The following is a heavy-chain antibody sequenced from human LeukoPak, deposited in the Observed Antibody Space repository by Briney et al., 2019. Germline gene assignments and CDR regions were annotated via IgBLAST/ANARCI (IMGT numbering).Heavy chain of an antibody. CDR3: ARHNLHNIVVIDY. CDR2: IYYSGST. CDR1: GGSISSSSYY. Sequence: SETLSLTCTVSGGSISSSSYYWGWIRQTPGKGLEWIGSIYYSGSTYYNPSLKSRVTISVDTSKNQFSLKLSSVTAADTAVYYCARHNLHNIVVIDYWGQGTLVTVSS. V-gene: IGHV4-39*01. J-gene: IGHJ4*02. D-gene: IGHD3-22*01.